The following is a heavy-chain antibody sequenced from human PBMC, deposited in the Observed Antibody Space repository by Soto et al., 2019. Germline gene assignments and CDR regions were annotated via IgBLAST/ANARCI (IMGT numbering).Heavy chain of an antibody. CDR3: AARNVDTAMAY. CDR2: IYYSGST. V-gene: IGHV4-59*01. J-gene: IGHJ4*02. D-gene: IGHD5-18*01. Sequence: QVQLQESGPGLVKPSETLSLTCTVSGGSISSYYWSWIRQPPGKGLEWIGYIYYSGSTNYNPSLKSRVTISVDTSKNQFSLKLSSVTAADTAVYCCAARNVDTAMAYWGQGTLVTVSS. CDR1: GGSISSYY.